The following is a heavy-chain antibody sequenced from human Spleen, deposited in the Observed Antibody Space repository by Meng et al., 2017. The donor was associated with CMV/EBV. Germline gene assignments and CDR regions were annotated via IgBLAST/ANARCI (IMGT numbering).Heavy chain of an antibody. CDR1: GGSISSYY. Sequence: ETLSLTCTVSGGSISSYYWSWVRQAPGKGLEWVSAISGTVDTTYYADSVKGRFTISRDNSKDTLYLQMNSLRAEDTAVYYCARPRAGSYYTLVYWGQGTLVTVSS. D-gene: IGHD3-10*01. CDR2: ISGTVDTT. V-gene: IGHV3-23*01. CDR3: ARPRAGSYYTLVY. J-gene: IGHJ4*02.